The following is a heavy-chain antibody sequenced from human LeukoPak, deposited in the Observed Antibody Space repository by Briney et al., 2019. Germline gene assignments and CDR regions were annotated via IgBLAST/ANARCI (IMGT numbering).Heavy chain of an antibody. Sequence: PAGSLRLSCAASGFTVSSNYMSWVRQAPGKGLEWVSVIYSGGSTYYADSVKGRFTISRDNSKNTLYLQMNSLRAEDTAVYYCARDGYYDSSGYPDAFDIWGQGTMVTVSS. CDR2: IYSGGST. CDR1: GFTVSSNY. CDR3: ARDGYYDSSGYPDAFDI. J-gene: IGHJ3*02. V-gene: IGHV3-66*01. D-gene: IGHD3-22*01.